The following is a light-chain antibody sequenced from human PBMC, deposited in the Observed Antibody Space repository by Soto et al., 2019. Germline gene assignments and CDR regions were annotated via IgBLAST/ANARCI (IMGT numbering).Light chain of an antibody. CDR2: DTS. Sequence: IVLTQSPATLSVSPGERATLSCRASQSVSSLLAWYQQKPRQAPRLLIYDTSTRATGIPARFSGSGSGTDFTLTISSRQSEDFAIYYCQQYNTWPYTFGQGTKLEIK. J-gene: IGKJ2*01. CDR1: QSVSSL. CDR3: QQYNTWPYT. V-gene: IGKV3-15*01.